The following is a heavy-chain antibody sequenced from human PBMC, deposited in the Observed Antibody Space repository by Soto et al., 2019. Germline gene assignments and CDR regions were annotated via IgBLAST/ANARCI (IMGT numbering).Heavy chain of an antibody. V-gene: IGHV3-30-3*01. CDR2: ISYDGSNK. Sequence: PGGSLRLSCAASGFTSSSYAMHWVRQAPGKGLEWVAVISYDGSNKYYADSVKGRFTISRDNSKNTLYLQMNSLRAEDTAVYYCARDAYGDYTYYFDYWGQGTLVTVSS. CDR1: GFTSSSYA. D-gene: IGHD4-17*01. CDR3: ARDAYGDYTYYFDY. J-gene: IGHJ4*02.